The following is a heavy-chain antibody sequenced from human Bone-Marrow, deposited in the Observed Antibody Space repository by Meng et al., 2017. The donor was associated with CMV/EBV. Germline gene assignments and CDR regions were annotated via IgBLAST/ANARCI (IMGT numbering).Heavy chain of an antibody. V-gene: IGHV3-7*04. CDR1: EFTFSSLW. Sequence: GESLKISCAASEFTFSSLWMTWVRQAPGKGLEWVANINQDQSQKNNEDSVRGRFTISRDNAKNSLFLQMNSLRGEDTAVYYCARVAAAGRGMDVWGQGTTVTVSS. CDR3: ARVAAAGRGMDV. J-gene: IGHJ6*02. CDR2: INQDQSQK. D-gene: IGHD6-13*01.